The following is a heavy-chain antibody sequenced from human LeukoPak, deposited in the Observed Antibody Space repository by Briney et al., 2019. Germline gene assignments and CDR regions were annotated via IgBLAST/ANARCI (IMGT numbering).Heavy chain of an antibody. J-gene: IGHJ3*01. V-gene: IGHV1-24*01. Sequence: GASVKVSCKVSGYTLTELSMHWVRQAPGKGLEWMGGFDPEDGETIYAQKFQGRVTMTEDTSTDTAYMELSSLRSEDTAVYYCARTNWVAVTRDAFDVWGQGTMVTVSS. CDR1: GYTLTELS. D-gene: IGHD1-14*01. CDR3: ARTNWVAVTRDAFDV. CDR2: FDPEDGET.